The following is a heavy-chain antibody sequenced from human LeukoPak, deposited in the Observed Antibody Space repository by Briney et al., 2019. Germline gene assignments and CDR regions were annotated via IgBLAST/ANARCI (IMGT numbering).Heavy chain of an antibody. CDR2: IYYTGST. CDR1: GVSISSYY. Sequence: SETLSLTCTVSGVSISSYYWSWIRQPPGKGLEWIGYIYYTGSTNYNPSLKSRVTISADTSKNQLSLKLSSVTAADTAVYYCARDWYSGGYYRFDYWGQGTLVTVSS. CDR3: ARDWYSGGYYRFDY. J-gene: IGHJ4*02. V-gene: IGHV4-59*12. D-gene: IGHD1-26*01.